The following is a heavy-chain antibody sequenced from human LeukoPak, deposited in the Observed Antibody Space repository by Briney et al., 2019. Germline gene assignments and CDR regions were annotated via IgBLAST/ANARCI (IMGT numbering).Heavy chain of an antibody. J-gene: IGHJ6*02. CDR2: INPNSGGT. V-gene: IGHV1-2*06. CDR1: GYTFTGYY. CDR3: AKHGAYDSSGWDYYYYGMDV. D-gene: IGHD3-22*01. Sequence: GASVKVSCKASGYTFTGYYMHWVRQAPGQGLEWMGRINPNSGGTNYAQKFQGRVTMTRDTSISTAYMELSRLRSDDTAVYYCAKHGAYDSSGWDYYYYGMDVWGQGTTVTVSS.